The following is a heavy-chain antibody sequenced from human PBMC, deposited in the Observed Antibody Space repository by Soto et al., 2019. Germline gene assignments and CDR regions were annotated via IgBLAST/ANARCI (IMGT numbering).Heavy chain of an antibody. Sequence: EVQLVESGGILVQPGGSLRLSCVASGFSFSNYAMHWVRQAPGKGLEYVSAISNNGVSTYYANSVKGRFIISRDNSKNTLYLQMGSLRAEDMAVYYGARGGPFQPLSDFDYWGQGTLVTVSS. V-gene: IGHV3-64*01. CDR3: ARGGPFQPLSDFDY. J-gene: IGHJ4*02. CDR1: GFSFSNYA. CDR2: ISNNGVST.